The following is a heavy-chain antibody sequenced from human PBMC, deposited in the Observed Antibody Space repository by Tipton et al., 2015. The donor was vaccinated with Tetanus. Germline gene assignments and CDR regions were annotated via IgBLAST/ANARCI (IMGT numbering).Heavy chain of an antibody. J-gene: IGHJ4*02. CDR3: AGANYDSSKKGPFDA. D-gene: IGHD3-3*01. CDR2: ISSSGST. V-gene: IGHV4-61*08. CDR1: GGSLRSGDHY. Sequence: TLSLTCTVSGGSLRSGDHYWSWIRQPPGKGLEWLAYISSSGSTNSNYSLKSRITISRDTSKNQFSLKLASVTAADTAMYFCAGANYDSSKKGPFDAWGQGILVIVSA.